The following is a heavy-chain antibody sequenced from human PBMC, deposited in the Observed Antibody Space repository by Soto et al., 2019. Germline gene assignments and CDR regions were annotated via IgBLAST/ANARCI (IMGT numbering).Heavy chain of an antibody. CDR3: ARDAPSYDSSGYPTPSGYYYYGMDV. CDR1: GYTFTSYG. V-gene: IGHV1-18*04. Sequence: ASVKVSCKASGYTFTSYGIGWVRQAPGQGLEWMGWISAYNGNTNYAQKLQGRVTMTTDTSTSTAYMELRSLRSDDTAVYYCARDAPSYDSSGYPTPSGYYYYGMDVWGQGTTVTVSS. CDR2: ISAYNGNT. J-gene: IGHJ6*02. D-gene: IGHD3-22*01.